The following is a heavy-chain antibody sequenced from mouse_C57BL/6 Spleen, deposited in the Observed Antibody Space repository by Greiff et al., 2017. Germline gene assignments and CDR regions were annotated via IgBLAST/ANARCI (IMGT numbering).Heavy chain of an antibody. D-gene: IGHD1-3*01. CDR1: GYTFTDYY. CDR2: INPNNGGT. J-gene: IGHJ1*03. Sequence: EVQLQQSGPELVKPGASVKISCKASGYTFTDYYMNWVKQSHGKSLEWIGDINPNNGGTSYNQKFKGKATLTVDKSSSTAYMELRSLTSEDSAVYYCARGANYCGSDWYFDVWGKGTTVTVSS. V-gene: IGHV1-26*01. CDR3: ARGANYCGSDWYFDV.